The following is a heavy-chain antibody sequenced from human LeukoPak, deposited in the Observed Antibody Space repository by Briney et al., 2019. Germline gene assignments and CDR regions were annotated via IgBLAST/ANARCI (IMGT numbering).Heavy chain of an antibody. Sequence: ARSLRLSCAASGFTFSSYAMSWVRQAPGKGLEWVSAISGSGGSTYYAYSVKGRFTISRDNSKNTLYLQMNSLRAEDTAVYYCAKWYYYGSGSYFDYWGQGTLVTVSS. V-gene: IGHV3-23*01. CDR3: AKWYYYGSGSYFDY. J-gene: IGHJ4*02. CDR1: GFTFSSYA. D-gene: IGHD3-10*01. CDR2: ISGSGGST.